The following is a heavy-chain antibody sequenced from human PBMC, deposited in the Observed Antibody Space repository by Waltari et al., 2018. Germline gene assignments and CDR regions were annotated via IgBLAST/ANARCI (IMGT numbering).Heavy chain of an antibody. CDR1: GFTFTSYA. CDR3: AKDRPLYGDAFDI. V-gene: IGHV3-23*01. Sequence: EVQLLGSGGGWVQPGESLRLSCAASGFTFTSYAMTWVRQAPGKEPEWVSTIGDRGANTHYAASVKGRFTISRDNSKNTLYLQMNSLRAEDTAVYYCAKDRPLYGDAFDIWGQGTMVTVSS. J-gene: IGHJ3*02. D-gene: IGHD2-8*01. CDR2: IGDRGANT.